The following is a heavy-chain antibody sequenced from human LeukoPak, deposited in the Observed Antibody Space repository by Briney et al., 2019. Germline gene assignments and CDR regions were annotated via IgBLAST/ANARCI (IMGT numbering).Heavy chain of an antibody. J-gene: IGHJ6*02. Sequence: PGGSLRLSCAASGFTFSSYAMSWVRQAPGKGLEWVSAISGSGGSTYYADSVKGRFIISRDNSKNTLYLQMNSLRAEDTAVYYCAKDSVFGVYYYYYGMDVWGQGTTVTVSS. V-gene: IGHV3-23*01. CDR1: GFTFSSYA. CDR3: AKDSVFGVYYYYYGMDV. CDR2: ISGSGGST. D-gene: IGHD3-3*01.